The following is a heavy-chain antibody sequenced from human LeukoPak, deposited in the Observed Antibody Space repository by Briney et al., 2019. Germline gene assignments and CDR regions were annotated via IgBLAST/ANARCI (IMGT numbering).Heavy chain of an antibody. CDR3: ARLWFGELSYFDY. V-gene: IGHV4-59*08. Sequence: PSETLSLTCTVSGGSISSYYWSWIRQPPGKGLEWIGYIYYSGSTNCNPSLKSRVTISVDTSKNQFSLKLSSVTAADTAVYYCARLWFGELSYFDYWGQGTLVTVSS. J-gene: IGHJ4*02. CDR1: GGSISSYY. CDR2: IYYSGST. D-gene: IGHD3-10*01.